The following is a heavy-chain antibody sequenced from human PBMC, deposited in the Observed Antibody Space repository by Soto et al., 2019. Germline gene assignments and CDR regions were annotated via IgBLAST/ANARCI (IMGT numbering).Heavy chain of an antibody. CDR2: INPNSGGT. Sequence: ASVKVSCKASGYTFTGYYMHWVRQAPGQGLEWMGWINPNSGGTNYAQKFQGRVTMTRDTSISTAYMELSRLRSDDTAVYYCARERGNMVRGVIMTLNWFDPWGQGTLVTVSS. J-gene: IGHJ5*02. CDR3: ARERGNMVRGVIMTLNWFDP. CDR1: GYTFTGYY. D-gene: IGHD3-10*01. V-gene: IGHV1-2*02.